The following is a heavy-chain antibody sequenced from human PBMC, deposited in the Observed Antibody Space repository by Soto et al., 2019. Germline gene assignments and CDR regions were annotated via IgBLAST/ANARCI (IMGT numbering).Heavy chain of an antibody. V-gene: IGHV4-34*01. CDR1: GGSFTGYY. CDR2: INHSGFT. Sequence: PSETLSLTCDVSGGSFTGYYWAWIRQPPGKGLEWIGEINHSGFTNYNPSLTGRVTISLVSSRSQFSLKLDSLIAVDTAFYFCARGHGRFAHWGQGTLVTVSS. J-gene: IGHJ4*02. CDR3: ARGHGRFAH.